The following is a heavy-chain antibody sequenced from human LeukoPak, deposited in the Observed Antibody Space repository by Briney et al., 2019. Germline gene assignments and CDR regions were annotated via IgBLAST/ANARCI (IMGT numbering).Heavy chain of an antibody. Sequence: ASVKVSCKASGYTFTGYYMHWVRQAPGQGLEWMGWINPNSGGTNYVQKFQGRVTMTRDTPSSTAYMELGRLRSDDTAVYYGARDPGGEDVWGKGTTVTVSS. CDR1: GYTFTGYY. D-gene: IGHD2-21*01. CDR2: INPNSGGT. V-gene: IGHV1-2*02. J-gene: IGHJ6*04. CDR3: ARDPGGEDV.